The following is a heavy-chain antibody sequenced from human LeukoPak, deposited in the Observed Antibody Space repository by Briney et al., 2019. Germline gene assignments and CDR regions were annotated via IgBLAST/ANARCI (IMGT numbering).Heavy chain of an antibody. J-gene: IGHJ6*03. CDR2: IYSGGST. CDR3: AKDLSYYDSFYYYYMDV. V-gene: IGHV3-53*01. D-gene: IGHD3-22*01. CDR1: GFTVSSNY. Sequence: GGSLRLSCAASGFTVSSNYMSWVRQAPGKGLEWVSVIYSGGSTYYADSVKGRFTISRDNSKNTLYLQMNSLRAEDTAVYYCAKDLSYYDSFYYYYMDVWGKGTTVTVSS.